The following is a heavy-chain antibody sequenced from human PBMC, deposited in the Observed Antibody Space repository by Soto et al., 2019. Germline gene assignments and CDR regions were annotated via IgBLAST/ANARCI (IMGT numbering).Heavy chain of an antibody. CDR3: ARTLSFGQLLQQPFNWFDP. J-gene: IGHJ5*02. CDR1: GFTFSSYS. Sequence: EVQLVESGGGLVQPGGSLRLSCAASGFTFSSYSMNWVRQAPGKGLEWVSYISSSSTTIYYADSVKGRFTISRDNAKNSLYLQMKSLRAEDTALYYCARTLSFGQLLQQPFNWFDPWGQGTLVTVSS. CDR2: ISSSSTTI. V-gene: IGHV3-48*01. D-gene: IGHD3-10*01.